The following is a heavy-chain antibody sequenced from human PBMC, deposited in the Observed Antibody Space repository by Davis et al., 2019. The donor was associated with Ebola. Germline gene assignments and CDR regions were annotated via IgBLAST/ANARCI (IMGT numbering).Heavy chain of an antibody. V-gene: IGHV3-21*06. CDR3: ARDGNRYYWNYAELQD. CDR2: INDRSDDI. J-gene: IGHJ4*02. Sequence: GGSLRLSCAASGFTFSSYAMSWVRQAPGKGLEWISSINDRSDDIYYADSVKGRFTISRDNAENSLYLQMNRMTVEDTAVYYCARDGNRYYWNYAELQDWGQGTLVIVSS. D-gene: IGHD1-7*01. CDR1: GFTFSSYA.